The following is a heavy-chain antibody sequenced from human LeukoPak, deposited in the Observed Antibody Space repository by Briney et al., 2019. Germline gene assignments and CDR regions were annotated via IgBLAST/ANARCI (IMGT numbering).Heavy chain of an antibody. D-gene: IGHD2-2*01. V-gene: IGHV1-69*13. CDR1: GGTFSSYA. Sequence: SVKVSCKASGGTFSSYAISWVRQAPGQGLEWMGGIIPIFGTANYAQKFQGRVTITADESTSTAYMELSSLRSEDTAVYYCARAPLGYCSSTSCYGIDYWGQGTLVTVSS. J-gene: IGHJ4*02. CDR3: ARAPLGYCSSTSCYGIDY. CDR2: IIPIFGTA.